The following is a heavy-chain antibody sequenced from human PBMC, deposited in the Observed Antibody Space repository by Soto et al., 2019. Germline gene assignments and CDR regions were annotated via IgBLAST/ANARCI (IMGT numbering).Heavy chain of an antibody. CDR2: ISAYNGNT. V-gene: IGHV1-18*04. CDR3: ARESSVTDAFDI. D-gene: IGHD4-4*01. J-gene: IGHJ3*02. CDR1: GSTFTSYG. Sequence: ASVTVSCKASGSTFTSYGISWVRQAPGQGLEWMGWISAYNGNTNYAQKLQGRVTMTTDTSTSTAYMELRSLRSDDTAVYYCARESSVTDAFDIWGQGTMVTVSS.